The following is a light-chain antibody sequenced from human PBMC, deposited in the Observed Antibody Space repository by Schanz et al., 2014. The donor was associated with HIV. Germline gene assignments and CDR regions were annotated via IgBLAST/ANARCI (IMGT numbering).Light chain of an antibody. CDR3: AVWDNALRSVM. Sequence: QSVLTQPPSVSAAPGQKVTISCSGSNSNIGNTFVSWYRHLPGTAPKLLIFDNYQRPSEIPDRFSGSKSGASATLAITGLQTGDEAHYYCAVWDNALRSVMFGGGTKLTVL. CDR2: DNY. CDR1: NSNIGNTF. J-gene: IGLJ3*02. V-gene: IGLV1-51*01.